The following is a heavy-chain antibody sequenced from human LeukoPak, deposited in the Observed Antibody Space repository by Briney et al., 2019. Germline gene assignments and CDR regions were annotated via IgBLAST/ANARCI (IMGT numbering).Heavy chain of an antibody. CDR1: GFTFSIYA. D-gene: IGHD3-3*01. CDR2: IWYDGSNK. Sequence: GGSLRLSCAASGFTFSIYAMHWVRQAPGKGPEWVAVIWYDGSNKYYADSVKGRFTISRDNAKNTLYLDMNNLRADDTSVYYCVREVLEGSRGFDYWGQGALVIVSS. CDR3: VREVLEGSRGFDY. V-gene: IGHV3-33*08. J-gene: IGHJ4*02.